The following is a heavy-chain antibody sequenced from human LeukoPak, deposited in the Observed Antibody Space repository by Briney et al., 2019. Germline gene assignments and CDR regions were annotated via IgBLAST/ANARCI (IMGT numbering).Heavy chain of an antibody. CDR3: ARRAGAYSHPYDY. D-gene: IGHD4/OR15-4a*01. CDR2: IYSDNT. CDR1: GFTFSSYA. V-gene: IGHV3-53*01. J-gene: IGHJ4*02. Sequence: GGSLRLSCAASGFTFSSYAMSWVRRAPGKGLEWVSFIYSDNTHYSDSVKGRFTISRDNSKNTLYLQMNSLRAEDTAVYYCARRAGAYSHPYDYWGQGTLVTVSS.